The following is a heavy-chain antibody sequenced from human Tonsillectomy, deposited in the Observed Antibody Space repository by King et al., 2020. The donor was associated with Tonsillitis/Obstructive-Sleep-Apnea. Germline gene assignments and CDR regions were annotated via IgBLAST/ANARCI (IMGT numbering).Heavy chain of an antibody. CDR1: GFTFSTYA. J-gene: IGHJ5*02. D-gene: IGHD2-21*02. Sequence: VQLVESGGRVVQPGRSLRLSCAASGFTFSTYAMNWVRHAPGKGLEWVAIISFDGSNKYYANSVKGRFTISRDNPENTLYLLMNNLRAEDTAVYYCARVHYGDGAHWFDPWGQGTLVTVSS. V-gene: IGHV3-30*01. CDR3: ARVHYGDGAHWFDP. CDR2: ISFDGSNK.